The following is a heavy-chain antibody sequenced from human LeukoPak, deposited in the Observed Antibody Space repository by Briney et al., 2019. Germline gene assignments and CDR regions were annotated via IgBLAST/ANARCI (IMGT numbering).Heavy chain of an antibody. CDR3: ARGDSVVGAPYFDY. CDR2: IKQDGSEK. D-gene: IGHD1-26*01. J-gene: IGHJ4*02. Sequence: PGGSLRLSCAASGFTFSSYWMSWVRQAPGKGLEWVANIKQDGSEKYYVDSVKGRFTISRDNAKNSLYLQMNSLRAEDTAVYYCARGDSVVGAPYFDYWGQGTLVTVSS. V-gene: IGHV3-7*01. CDR1: GFTFSSYW.